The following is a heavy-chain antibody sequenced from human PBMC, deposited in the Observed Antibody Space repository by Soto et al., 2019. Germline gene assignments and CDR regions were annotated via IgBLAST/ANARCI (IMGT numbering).Heavy chain of an antibody. J-gene: IGHJ3*02. Sequence: QVQLEQSGAEVKKPGSSGKVSCKASGGTLSDHGVAWLRQAPGQGLEWMGGTIPVFNTAKYAQKFQGRVTVTADKFTNIGYMELSSLSSEDTAFYFCARGVYGSGNYYTGPSAFDIWGQGTMVIVSS. CDR1: GGTLSDHG. CDR3: ARGVYGSGNYYTGPSAFDI. CDR2: TIPVFNTA. D-gene: IGHD3-10*01. V-gene: IGHV1-69*06.